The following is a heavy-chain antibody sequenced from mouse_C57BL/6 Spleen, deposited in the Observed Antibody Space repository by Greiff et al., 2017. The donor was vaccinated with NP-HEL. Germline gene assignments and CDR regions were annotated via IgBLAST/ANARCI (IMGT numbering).Heavy chain of an antibody. J-gene: IGHJ2*01. Sequence: VQLQQPGAELVRPGTSVKLSCKASGYTFTSYWMHWVKQRPGQGLEWIGVIDPSDSYTNYNQKFKGKATLTVDTSSSTAYMQLSSLTSEDSAVYDCARWGINTAEYFAYWGQGTTLTVSS. CDR3: ARWGINTAEYFAY. V-gene: IGHV1-59*01. D-gene: IGHD1-1*01. CDR1: GYTFTSYW. CDR2: IDPSDSYT.